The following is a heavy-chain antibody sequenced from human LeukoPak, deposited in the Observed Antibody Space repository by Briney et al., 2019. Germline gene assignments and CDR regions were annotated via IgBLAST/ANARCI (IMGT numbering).Heavy chain of an antibody. Sequence: GGSLRLSCAASGFTFSSYSMNWVRQAPGKGLEWVAFIRYDGSNKYYADSVKGRFTISRDNSKNTLYLQMNSLRAEDTAVYYCAKDRSPVVPAATPRGWIDPWGQGTLVTVST. CDR2: IRYDGSNK. J-gene: IGHJ5*02. V-gene: IGHV3-30*02. CDR1: GFTFSSYS. D-gene: IGHD2-2*01. CDR3: AKDRSPVVPAATPRGWIDP.